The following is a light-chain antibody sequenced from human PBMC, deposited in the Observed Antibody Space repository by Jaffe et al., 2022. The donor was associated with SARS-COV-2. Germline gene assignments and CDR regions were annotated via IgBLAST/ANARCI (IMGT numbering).Light chain of an antibody. CDR1: QTVDSTY. CDR2: GAS. Sequence: EIVLTQSPVTLSLSPGERATLSCRASQTVDSTYLAWYQQRPGQTPRLVIFGASNRAAGIPDRFSGSGSGTDFTLTISRLEPEDFAVYYCQQYENSRYTFGPGTTVDIK. CDR3: QQYENSRYT. V-gene: IGKV3-20*01. J-gene: IGKJ3*01.